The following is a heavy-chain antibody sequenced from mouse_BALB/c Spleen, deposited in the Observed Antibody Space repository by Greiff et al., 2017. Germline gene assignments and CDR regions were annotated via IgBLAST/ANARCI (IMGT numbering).Heavy chain of an antibody. V-gene: IGHV5-6-5*01. D-gene: IGHD1-2*01. CDR3: ATVTTATDWYFDV. CDR2: ISSGGST. J-gene: IGHJ1*01. Sequence: EVQVVESGGGLVKPGGSLKLSCAASGFTFSSYAMSWVRQTPEKRLEWVASISSGGSTYYPDSVKGRFTISRDNARNILYLQMSSLRSEDTAMYYCATVTTATDWYFDVWGAGTTVTVSS. CDR1: GFTFSSYA.